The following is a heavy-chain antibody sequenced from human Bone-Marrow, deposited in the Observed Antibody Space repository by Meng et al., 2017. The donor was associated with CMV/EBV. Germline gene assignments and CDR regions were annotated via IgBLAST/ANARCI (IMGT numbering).Heavy chain of an antibody. D-gene: IGHD2-2*01. CDR3: ATPGYQLLFPYYFDY. J-gene: IGHJ4*02. Sequence: GESLKISCAASGFTFSSYAMSWVRQAPGKGLEWVSAISGSGGSTYYADSVKGRFTISRDNSKNTLYLQMNSLRAEDTAVYYCATPGYQLLFPYYFDYWSQGTLVTVSS. CDR2: ISGSGGST. CDR1: GFTFSSYA. V-gene: IGHV3-23*01.